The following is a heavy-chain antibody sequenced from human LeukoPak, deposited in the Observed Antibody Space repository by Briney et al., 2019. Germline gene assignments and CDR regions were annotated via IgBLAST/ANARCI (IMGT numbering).Heavy chain of an antibody. CDR3: ARESITMVRVNWFDP. J-gene: IGHJ5*02. Sequence: SSETLSLTCTVSGGSISSSSYYWGWIRQPPGKGLEWIGSIYYSGSTYYNPSLKSRVTISVDTSKNQFSLKLSSVTAADTAVYYCARESITMVRVNWFDPWGQGTLVTVSS. CDR1: GGSISSSSYY. V-gene: IGHV4-39*07. CDR2: IYYSGST. D-gene: IGHD3-10*01.